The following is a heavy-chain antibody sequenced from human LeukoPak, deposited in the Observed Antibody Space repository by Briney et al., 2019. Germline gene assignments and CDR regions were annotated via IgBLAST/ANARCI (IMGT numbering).Heavy chain of an antibody. CDR3: ARPITMIAKIGAFDI. CDR1: GFTFSSYS. J-gene: IGHJ3*02. Sequence: GGSLRLSCAASGFTFSSYSMNWVRQAPGKGLEWVSSISSSSSYTYYADSVKGRFTTSRDNAKNSLYLQMNSLRAEDTAVYYCARPITMIAKIGAFDIWGQGTMVTVSS. CDR2: ISSSSSYT. D-gene: IGHD3-22*01. V-gene: IGHV3-21*01.